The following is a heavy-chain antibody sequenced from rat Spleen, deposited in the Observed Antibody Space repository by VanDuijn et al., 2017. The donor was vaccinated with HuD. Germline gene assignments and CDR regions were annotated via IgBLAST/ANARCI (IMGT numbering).Heavy chain of an antibody. CDR3: ARETGYNSYFDY. CDR1: GFTVSDYY. Sequence: EVQLVESDGGLVQPGGSLKLSCAASGFTVSDYYMAWVRQAPTEGLEWVATFSYDGSTTYYRDSVKGRFTLSRDNAENTLYLQMDSLRSEDTATYYCARETGYNSYFDYWGQGVMVTASS. D-gene: IGHD4-3*01. J-gene: IGHJ2*01. V-gene: IGHV5-29*01. CDR2: FSYDGSTT.